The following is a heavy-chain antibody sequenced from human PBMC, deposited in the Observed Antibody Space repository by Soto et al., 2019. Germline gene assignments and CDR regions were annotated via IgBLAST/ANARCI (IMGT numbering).Heavy chain of an antibody. Sequence: HGCSMRIGSAASGYKCSSWGMTWVRKDTGKGLEWVSAISGSGGSTYYADSVKGRFTISRDNSKNTLYLQMNSLRAEDTAVYYCAKARLRYFDPMDVWGQGTTVTVSS. V-gene: IGHV3-23*01. CDR3: AKARLRYFDPMDV. J-gene: IGHJ6*02. CDR1: GYKCSSWG. D-gene: IGHD3-9*01. CDR2: ISGSGGST.